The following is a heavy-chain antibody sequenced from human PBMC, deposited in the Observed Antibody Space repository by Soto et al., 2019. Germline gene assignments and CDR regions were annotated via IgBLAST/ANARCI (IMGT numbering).Heavy chain of an antibody. J-gene: IGHJ6*03. D-gene: IGHD2-8*01. V-gene: IGHV2-5*02. Sequence: QITLKESGPTLVKPTQTLTLTCTFYGFSLSTSGVGVGWIRQPPGKALEWLALIYWDDDKRYSPSLKSRLTINKDTSKKQVVLTMTNMDPVDTATYYCAVGYCTNGVCYSSGYMDVWGKGTTVTVSS. CDR2: IYWDDDK. CDR1: GFSLSTSGVG. CDR3: AVGYCTNGVCYSSGYMDV.